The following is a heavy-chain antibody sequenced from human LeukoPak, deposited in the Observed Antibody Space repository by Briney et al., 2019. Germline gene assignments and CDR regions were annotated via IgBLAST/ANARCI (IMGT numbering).Heavy chain of an antibody. V-gene: IGHV3-7*01. CDR3: ARPRYSGSYRPFDY. Sequence: GGSLRLSCAASGFTFSSYGMHWVRQAPGKGLEWVANIKQDGSEKYYVDSVKGRFTISRDNAKNSLYLQMNSLRAEDTAVCYCARPRYSGSYRPFDYWGQGTLVTVSS. D-gene: IGHD1-26*01. CDR2: IKQDGSEK. J-gene: IGHJ4*02. CDR1: GFTFSSYG.